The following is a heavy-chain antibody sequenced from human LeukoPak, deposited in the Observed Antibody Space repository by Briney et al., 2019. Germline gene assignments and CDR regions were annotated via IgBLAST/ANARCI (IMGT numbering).Heavy chain of an antibody. Sequence: GGSLRLSCAASGFTFSSYGMHWVHQAPGKGLEWVALIWYDGSNEYYADSVKGRFTISRDNSKNALYLQMNSLRAEDTAVYYCAREGDFDWLFHYWGQGTLVTVSS. J-gene: IGHJ4*02. D-gene: IGHD3-9*01. V-gene: IGHV3-33*01. CDR2: IWYDGSNE. CDR3: AREGDFDWLFHY. CDR1: GFTFSSYG.